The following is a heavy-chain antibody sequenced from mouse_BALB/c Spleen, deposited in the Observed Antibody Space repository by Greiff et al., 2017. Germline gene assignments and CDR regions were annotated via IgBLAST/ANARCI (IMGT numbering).Heavy chain of an antibody. CDR2: ISSGGGST. D-gene: IGHD1-1*01. CDR1: GFAFSSYD. J-gene: IGHJ3*01. Sequence: EVMLVESGGGLVKPGGSLKLSCAASGFAFSSYDMSWVRQTPEKRLEWVAYISSGGGSTYYPDTVKGRFTISRDNAKNTLYLQMSSLKSEDTAMYYCARLGVVATEGFAYWGQGTLVTVSA. CDR3: ARLGVVATEGFAY. V-gene: IGHV5-12-1*01.